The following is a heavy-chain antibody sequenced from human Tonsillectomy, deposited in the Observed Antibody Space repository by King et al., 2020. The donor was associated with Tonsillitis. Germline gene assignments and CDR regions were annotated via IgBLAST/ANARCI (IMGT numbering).Heavy chain of an antibody. CDR1: GFTFSTYW. D-gene: IGHD1-26*01. CDR3: VRDIKQGGSYFAFDI. J-gene: IGHJ3*02. Sequence: VQLVESGGGFVQPGGSLRLSCLASGFTFSTYWMSLVRQAPGKGLEWVANTKEDGSEKYYADSVKGRFTISRDNAKNSLYLQMDSLIAEDTALYYCVRDIKQGGSYFAFDIWGQGTMVTVSS. V-gene: IGHV3-7*01. CDR2: TKEDGSEK.